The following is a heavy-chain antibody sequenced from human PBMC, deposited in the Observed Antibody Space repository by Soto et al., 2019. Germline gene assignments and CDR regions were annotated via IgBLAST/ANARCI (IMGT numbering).Heavy chain of an antibody. D-gene: IGHD6-19*01. V-gene: IGHV1-2*02. Sequence: ASVKVSCKASGYTFTGYYMHWVRQAPGQGLEWMGWINPNSGGTNYAQKFQGRVTMTRDTSTSTAYMELSRLRSDDTAVYYCARASFVEYSSGPLSYWGQGTLVTVSS. CDR1: GYTFTGYY. CDR2: INPNSGGT. CDR3: ARASFVEYSSGPLSY. J-gene: IGHJ4*02.